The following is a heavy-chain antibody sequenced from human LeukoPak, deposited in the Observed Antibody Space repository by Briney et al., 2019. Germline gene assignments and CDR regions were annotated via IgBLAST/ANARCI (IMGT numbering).Heavy chain of an antibody. V-gene: IGHV3-21*01. Sequence: GGSLRLSCAASGFTFSSYSMNWVRQAPGKGLEWVSSISSSSSYIYYADSVKGRFTISRDNAKNSLYLQMNSLRAEDTAVYYCARGPYEYFDWLLAGERGGWFDPWGRGTLVTVSS. CDR3: ARGPYEYFDWLLAGERGGWFDP. CDR1: GFTFSSYS. D-gene: IGHD3-9*01. J-gene: IGHJ5*02. CDR2: ISSSSSYI.